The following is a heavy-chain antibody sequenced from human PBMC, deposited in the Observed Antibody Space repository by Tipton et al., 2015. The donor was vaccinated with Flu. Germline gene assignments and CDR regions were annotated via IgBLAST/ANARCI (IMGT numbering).Heavy chain of an antibody. CDR1: GFTFSSYA. V-gene: IGHV3-23*01. Sequence: SLRLSCAASGFTFSSYAMSWVRQAPGKGLDWVSAISGSGGGTYYADSVKGRFTISRDNAKNSLYLQMNSLRAEDTAVYYCTRDPPIIGDYEAEGVDYWGQGTQVTVSS. CDR2: ISGSGGGT. CDR3: TRDPPIIGDYEAEGVDY. D-gene: IGHD4-17*01. J-gene: IGHJ4*02.